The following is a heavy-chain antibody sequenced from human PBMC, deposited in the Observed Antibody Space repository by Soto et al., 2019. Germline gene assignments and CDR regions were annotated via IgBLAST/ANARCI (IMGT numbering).Heavy chain of an antibody. CDR3: ARDKFHDILTGYYMDV. CDR2: IYSGGST. J-gene: IGHJ6*02. CDR1: GFTVSSNY. V-gene: IGHV3-53*01. Sequence: GGSLRLSCAASGFTVSSNYMSWVRQAPGKGLEWVSVIYSGGSTYYADSVKGRFTISRDNSKNTLYLQMNSLRAEDTAVYYCARDKFHDILTGYYMDVWGQGTTVTVSS. D-gene: IGHD3-9*01.